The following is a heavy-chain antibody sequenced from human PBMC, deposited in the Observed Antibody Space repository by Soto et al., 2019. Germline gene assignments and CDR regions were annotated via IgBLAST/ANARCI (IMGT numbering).Heavy chain of an antibody. J-gene: IGHJ6*02. Sequence: SETLSLTCTVSGGSVSSGSYYWSWIRQPPGKGLEWIGYIYYSGSTNYNPSLKSRVTISVDTSKNQFSLKLSSVTAADTAVYYCARDDYYYGMDVWGQGTTVTV. V-gene: IGHV4-61*01. CDR3: ARDDYYYGMDV. CDR2: IYYSGST. CDR1: GGSVSSGSYY.